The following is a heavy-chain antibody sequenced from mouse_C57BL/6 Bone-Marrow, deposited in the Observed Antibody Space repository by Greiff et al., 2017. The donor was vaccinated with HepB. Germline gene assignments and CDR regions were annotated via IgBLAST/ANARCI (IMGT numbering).Heavy chain of an antibody. D-gene: IGHD2-2*01. CDR2: INYDGSST. CDR3: ARDRTTMVSYYAMDY. J-gene: IGHJ4*01. Sequence: EVKLMESEGGLVQPGSSMKLSCTASGFTFSDYYMAWVRQVPEKGLEWVANINYDGSSTYYLDSLKSRFIISRDNAKNILYLQMSSLKSEDTATYYCARDRTTMVSYYAMDYWGQGTSVTVSS. CDR1: GFTFSDYY. V-gene: IGHV5-16*01.